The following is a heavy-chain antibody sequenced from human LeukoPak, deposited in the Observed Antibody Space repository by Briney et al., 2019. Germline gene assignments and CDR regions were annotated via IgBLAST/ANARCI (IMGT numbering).Heavy chain of an antibody. CDR3: AKDRLYCSSTSCYARTYYFYY. CDR1: GFTFDDYA. Sequence: GRSLRLSCAASGFTFDDYAMHWVRQAPGKGLERVSGISWDSGSIGYADSVKGRFTISRDNSKNTLYLQMNSLRAEDTAVYYCAKDRLYCSSTSCYARTYYFYYWGQGTLVTVSS. J-gene: IGHJ4*02. V-gene: IGHV3-9*01. D-gene: IGHD2-2*01. CDR2: ISWDSGSI.